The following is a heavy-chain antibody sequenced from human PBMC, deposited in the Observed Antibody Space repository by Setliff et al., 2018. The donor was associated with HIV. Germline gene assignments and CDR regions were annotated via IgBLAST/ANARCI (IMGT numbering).Heavy chain of an antibody. CDR3: ARDPTAPSVTLFGVAGGTYWFDP. D-gene: IGHD3-3*01. CDR2: INTDSANT. J-gene: IGHJ5*02. V-gene: IGHV1-18*01. CDR1: GYTFNNYG. Sequence: ASVKASCKALGYTFNNYGVTWVRQAPGQGLEWVGWINTDSANTNYARKFLGRVTMTTDTSTNTVYLDLRRLKSDDTAVYYCARDPTAPSVTLFGVAGGTYWFDPWGQGTLVTVSS.